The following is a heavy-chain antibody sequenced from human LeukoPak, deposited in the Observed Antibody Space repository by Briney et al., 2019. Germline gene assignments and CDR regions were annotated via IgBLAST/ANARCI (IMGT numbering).Heavy chain of an antibody. J-gene: IGHJ4*02. CDR2: IKRNGGEK. Sequence: GGSMRLSCVASVFTFSDYFISWVRHAPGKGLEWVVSIKRNGGEKYYVDSVKGRFTISRDNAKNSLYLEMSSLRVEDTAVYYCARDRGWRTSGYYLYHFDYWGQGTLVTFAS. D-gene: IGHD3-22*01. CDR1: VFTFSDYF. CDR3: ARDRGWRTSGYYLYHFDY. V-gene: IGHV3-7*01.